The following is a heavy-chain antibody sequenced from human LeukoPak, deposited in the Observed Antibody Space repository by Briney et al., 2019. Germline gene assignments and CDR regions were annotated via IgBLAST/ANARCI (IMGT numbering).Heavy chain of an antibody. D-gene: IGHD3-10*01. J-gene: IGHJ4*02. V-gene: IGHV1-2*02. CDR2: INPNSGGT. Sequence: ASVKVSCKASGYTFTSYGISWVRQAPGQGLEWMGWINPNSGGTNYAQKFQGRVTMTRDTSISTAYMELSRLRSDDTAVYYCARDFGSGSFPFDYWGQGTLVTVSS. CDR3: ARDFGSGSFPFDY. CDR1: GYTFTSYG.